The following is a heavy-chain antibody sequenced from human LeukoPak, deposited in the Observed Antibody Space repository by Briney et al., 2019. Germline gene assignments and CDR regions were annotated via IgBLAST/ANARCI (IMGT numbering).Heavy chain of an antibody. CDR2: LHSGGHT. CDR1: GFIIGTNY. J-gene: IGHJ2*01. V-gene: IGHV3-53*01. CDR3: VRGLSGVSSWYFDL. Sequence: GGSLRLSCAASGFIIGTNYLSWVRQAPGKGLVWVSALHSGGHTFYADSVRGRFIISRDISKNTLHLQMNDLGAEDTALYYCVRGLSGVSSWYFDLWGRGTLVSVSS. D-gene: IGHD7-27*01.